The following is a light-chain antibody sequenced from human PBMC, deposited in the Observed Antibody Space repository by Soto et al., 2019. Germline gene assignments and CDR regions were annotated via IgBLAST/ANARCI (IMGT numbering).Light chain of an antibody. CDR1: QSVSSSY. V-gene: IGKV3-20*01. CDR3: QHYGNSPPFT. CDR2: GAS. J-gene: IGKJ2*01. Sequence: EIVLTQAPGTQSLSPGERATLSCRASQSVSSSYLAWYQQKPGQAPRLLIYGASSRATGIPDRFSGSGSGTDFTLTISRLEPEDFAVYFCQHYGNSPPFTFGQGTKVEIK.